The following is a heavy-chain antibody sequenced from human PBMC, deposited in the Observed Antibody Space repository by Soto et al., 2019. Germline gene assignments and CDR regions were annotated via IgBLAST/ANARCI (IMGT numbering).Heavy chain of an antibody. CDR3: ARHIPLSGSFPLDY. Sequence: SETLSLTCTFSGCSISSFYLSWIRQPPGKGLEWIGYIYYSGSTNYNPSLKSRVTISVNTSENQFSLKLSSVTAADTAVYYCARHIPLSGSFPLDYRGQGTLVTVSS. CDR1: GCSISSFY. CDR2: IYYSGST. D-gene: IGHD3-3*01. V-gene: IGHV4-59*08. J-gene: IGHJ4*02.